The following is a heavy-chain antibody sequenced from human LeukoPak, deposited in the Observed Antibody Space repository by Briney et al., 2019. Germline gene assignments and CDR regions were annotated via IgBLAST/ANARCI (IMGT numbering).Heavy chain of an antibody. J-gene: IGHJ5*02. D-gene: IGHD2-21*02. Sequence: PSETLSLTCTVSLDSLSSNYWSWIGQPPGKGLEWIAYIYYSGSTKYNPSLKSRVTISSDRSKNQLPLKPRSVPAAGACVYYRSRRQVQCGGDCYTRFFHPWGQRTLVTVSS. CDR1: LDSLSSNY. CDR3: SRRQVQCGGDCYTRFFHP. CDR2: IYYSGST. V-gene: IGHV4-59*12.